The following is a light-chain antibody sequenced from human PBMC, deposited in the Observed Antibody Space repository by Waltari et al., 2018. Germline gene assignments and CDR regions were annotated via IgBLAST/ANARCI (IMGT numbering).Light chain of an antibody. V-gene: IGKV3-15*01. J-gene: IGKJ1*01. CDR3: QQSKIWPA. Sequence: EIVMTQSPATLSVSPGEGATLSCRASQGINSDLAWYQHKPGQAPRLLIYGASTRAAGVPARCSGSGSGTEFTLTISSLQYEDFGVYYCQQSKIWPAFGQGTKVEIK. CDR1: QGINSD. CDR2: GAS.